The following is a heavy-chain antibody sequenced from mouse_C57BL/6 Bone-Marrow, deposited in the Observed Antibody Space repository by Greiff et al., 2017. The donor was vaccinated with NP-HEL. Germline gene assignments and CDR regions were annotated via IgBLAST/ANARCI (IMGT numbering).Heavy chain of an antibody. Sequence: QVQLQQPGAELVKPGASVKLSCKASGYTFTSYWMQWVKQRPGLGLEWIGEIDPSDSYTNYNQKFKGKATLTVDTSSSTAYMQLSSLTSEDSAVYYCARDDYGTKSYWYFDVWGTGTTVTVSS. CDR2: IDPSDSYT. D-gene: IGHD1-1*01. CDR3: ARDDYGTKSYWYFDV. CDR1: GYTFTSYW. V-gene: IGHV1-50*01. J-gene: IGHJ1*03.